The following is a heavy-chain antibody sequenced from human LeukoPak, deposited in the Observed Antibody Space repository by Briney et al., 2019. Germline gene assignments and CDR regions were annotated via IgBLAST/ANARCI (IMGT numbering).Heavy chain of an antibody. CDR1: GGSISSYY. J-gene: IGHJ4*02. CDR3: ARDRNYNWNDGYFDY. Sequence: SETLSLTCTVSGGSISSYYWSWIRQPAGKGLEWIGRIYTSGSTNYNPSLKSRVTMSVDTSKNQFSLKLSSVTAADTAVYYCARDRNYNWNDGYFDYWGQGTLVTVSS. CDR2: IYTSGST. V-gene: IGHV4-4*07. D-gene: IGHD1-20*01.